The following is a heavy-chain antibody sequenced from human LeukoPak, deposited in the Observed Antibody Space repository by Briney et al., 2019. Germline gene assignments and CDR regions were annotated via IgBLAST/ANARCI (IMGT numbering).Heavy chain of an antibody. CDR2: INSDGSSR. J-gene: IGHJ3*02. Sequence: PGGSLRLSCAASGFTFTGFWMHWVRQAPGKGLVWISRINSDGSSRNYADSVKGRFTISRVNAKKTLYLQMNSLRAEDTAVYYCASVVGGYYPPVDAFDMWGQGTMVTVSS. CDR1: GFTFTGFW. D-gene: IGHD3-3*01. CDR3: ASVVGGYYPPVDAFDM. V-gene: IGHV3-74*01.